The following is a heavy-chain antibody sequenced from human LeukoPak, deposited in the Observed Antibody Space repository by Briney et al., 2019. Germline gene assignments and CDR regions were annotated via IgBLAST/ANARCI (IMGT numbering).Heavy chain of an antibody. Sequence: GGSLRLSCAASGFTFSSYAMSWVRQAPGKGLEWVSTISGRGDSTYYADSVKGRFTISRDNSKNTLYLRMNSLRLEDTAGYYCAKGAGYSSNWNFDYWGQGTLVTVSS. CDR1: GFTFSSYA. CDR3: AKGAGYSSNWNFDY. D-gene: IGHD6-13*01. J-gene: IGHJ4*02. CDR2: ISGRGDST. V-gene: IGHV3-23*01.